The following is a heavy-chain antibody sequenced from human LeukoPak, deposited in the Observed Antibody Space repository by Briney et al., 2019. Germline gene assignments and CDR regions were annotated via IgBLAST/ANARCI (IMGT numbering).Heavy chain of an antibody. CDR3: ARGRRLGELSLLFDY. CDR2: VYYTESP. D-gene: IGHD3-16*02. CDR1: GASITSYF. V-gene: IGHV4-59*12. Sequence: SETLSLTCTVSGASITSYFWSWVRQPPGKGLEWIGYVYYTESPNYNPSLKSRLTISVDTSKNQFSLKLSSVTAADTAVYYCARGRRLGELSLLFDYWGQGTLVTVSS. J-gene: IGHJ4*02.